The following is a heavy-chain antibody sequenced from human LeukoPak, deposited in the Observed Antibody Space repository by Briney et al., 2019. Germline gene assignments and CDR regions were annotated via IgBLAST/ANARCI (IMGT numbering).Heavy chain of an antibody. D-gene: IGHD3-9*01. CDR1: GGSFSGYY. Sequence: SESLSLTCAVYGGSFSGYYWGWIRQPPGKGLEWIGEINHSGSTNYNPSLKSRVTISVDTSKNKFSLKLSSVTAADTAEYYCAREVRYFDWSHQFDPWGQGTLVTVSS. CDR3: AREVRYFDWSHQFDP. V-gene: IGHV4-34*01. J-gene: IGHJ5*02. CDR2: INHSGST.